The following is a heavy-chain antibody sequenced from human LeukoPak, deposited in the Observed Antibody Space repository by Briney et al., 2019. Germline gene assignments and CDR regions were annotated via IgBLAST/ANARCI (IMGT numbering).Heavy chain of an antibody. J-gene: IGHJ6*03. Sequence: GGSLRLSCAASGFNFNNYWMTWVRQAPGKGLEWVANIKQDGSEKYYLDSVKGRFTFSRDNSTNSLYLQMDSLRAEDTAVFFCARIAAMLRGAYSFYYREVWGRGTTVTISS. CDR3: ARIAAMLRGAYSFYYREV. V-gene: IGHV3-7*01. CDR1: GFNFNNYW. D-gene: IGHD3-10*01. CDR2: IKQDGSEK.